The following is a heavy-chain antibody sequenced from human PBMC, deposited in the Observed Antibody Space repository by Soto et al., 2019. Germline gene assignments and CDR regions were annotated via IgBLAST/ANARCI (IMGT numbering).Heavy chain of an antibody. V-gene: IGHV3-48*01. CDR3: ARDRERMVRGVIMDWFDP. J-gene: IGHJ5*02. CDR2: ISSSSTI. CDR1: GFTFSSYS. D-gene: IGHD3-10*01. Sequence: PGGSLRLSCAASGFTFSSYSMNWVRQAPGKGLEWVSYISSSSTIYYADSVKGRFTISRDNAKNSLYLQMNSLRAEDTAVYYCARDRERMVRGVIMDWFDPWGQGTLVTVSS.